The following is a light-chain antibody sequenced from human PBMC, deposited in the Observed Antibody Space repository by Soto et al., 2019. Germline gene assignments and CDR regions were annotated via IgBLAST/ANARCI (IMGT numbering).Light chain of an antibody. V-gene: IGLV2-14*01. CDR1: SSDVGGYNY. J-gene: IGLJ2*01. CDR3: GAYTTGPTLVV. Sequence: QSALTQPASVSGSPGQSITISCTGTSSDVGGYNYVSWYQQHPGRAPKLIIYEVSNRPSGVSNRFSGSKSGNTASLAISGLQAEDEADYYCGAYTTGPTLVVFGGGTKLTVL. CDR2: EVS.